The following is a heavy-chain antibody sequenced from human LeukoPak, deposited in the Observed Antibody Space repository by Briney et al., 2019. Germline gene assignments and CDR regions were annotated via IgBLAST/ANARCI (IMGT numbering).Heavy chain of an antibody. V-gene: IGHV4-38-2*02. CDR3: ARFRYGGNFEAGYDY. CDR2: IYHSGST. D-gene: IGHD4-23*01. J-gene: IGHJ4*02. Sequence: SETLSLTCTVSGYSISSGYYWGWVRQPPGKGLEWIGSIYHSGSTYYNPSLKSRVTISVDTSKNQFSLKLSSVTAADTAVYYCARFRYGGNFEAGYDYWGQGTLVTVSS. CDR1: GYSISSGYY.